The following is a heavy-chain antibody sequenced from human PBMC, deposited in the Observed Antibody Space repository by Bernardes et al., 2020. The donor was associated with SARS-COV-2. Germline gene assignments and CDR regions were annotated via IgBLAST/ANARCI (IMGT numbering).Heavy chain of an antibody. V-gene: IGHV4-34*01. CDR2: INHAGST. Sequence: TRSLTCAVSGGSFSGSYWGWIRQPPGKGLEWIGEINHAGSTTYNPSLKSRVTISLDTSKNQFSLKVTSMTAADTALYYCMRSKATRTDLWGQGALVTVSS. J-gene: IGHJ5*02. CDR1: GGSFSGSY. CDR3: MRSKATRTDL.